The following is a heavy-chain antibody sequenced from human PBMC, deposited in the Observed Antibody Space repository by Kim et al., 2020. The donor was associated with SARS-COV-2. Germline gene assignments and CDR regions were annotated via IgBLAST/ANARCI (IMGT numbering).Heavy chain of an antibody. CDR3: ARDHGIVVVPAAPDAFDI. D-gene: IGHD2-2*01. V-gene: IGHV1-18*04. Sequence: ASVKVSCKASGYTFTSYGISWVRQAPGQGLEWMGWISAYNGNTNYAQKLQGRVTMTTDTSTSTAYMELRSLRSDDTAVYYCARDHGIVVVPAAPDAFDIWGQGTMVTVSS. CDR1: GYTFTSYG. J-gene: IGHJ3*02. CDR2: ISAYNGNT.